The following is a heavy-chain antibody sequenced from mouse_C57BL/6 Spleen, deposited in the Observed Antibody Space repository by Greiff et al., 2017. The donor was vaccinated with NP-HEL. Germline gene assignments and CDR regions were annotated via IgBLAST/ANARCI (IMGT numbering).Heavy chain of an antibody. CDR3: ARGGYYGSPYFDY. J-gene: IGHJ2*01. CDR1: GYAFTNYL. D-gene: IGHD1-1*01. V-gene: IGHV1-54*01. CDR2: INPGSGGT. Sequence: QVQLQQSGAELVRPGTSVKVSCKASGYAFTNYLIEWVKQRPGQGLEWIGVINPGSGGTNYNEKFKGKATLTADKSSSTAYMQRSSLTAEDSAVYCCARGGYYGSPYFDYWGQGTTLTVSS.